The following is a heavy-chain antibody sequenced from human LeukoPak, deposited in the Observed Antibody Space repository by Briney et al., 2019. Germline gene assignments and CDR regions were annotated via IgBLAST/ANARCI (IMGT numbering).Heavy chain of an antibody. D-gene: IGHD3-22*01. CDR3: ARDPPSYYYDSSGYYPYYFDY. Sequence: GASVKVSCKASGGTFSSYAISWVRQAPGQGLEWMGRIIPILGIANYAQKFQGRVTITADKSTSTAYMELSSLRSEDTAVYYCARDPPSYYYDSSGYYPYYFDYWGQGTLVTVSS. CDR2: IIPILGIA. CDR1: GGTFSSYA. V-gene: IGHV1-69*04. J-gene: IGHJ4*02.